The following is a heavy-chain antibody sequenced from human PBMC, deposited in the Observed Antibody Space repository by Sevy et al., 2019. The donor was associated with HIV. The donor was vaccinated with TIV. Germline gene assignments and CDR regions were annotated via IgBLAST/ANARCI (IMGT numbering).Heavy chain of an antibody. CDR1: GFTFDDYA. D-gene: IGHD3-22*01. J-gene: IGHJ3*02. CDR2: ISWNSGSI. V-gene: IGHV3-9*01. Sequence: GGSLRLSCAASGFTFDDYAMHWVRQAPGKGLEWVSGISWNSGSIGYADSVKGRFTISRDNAKNSLYLQMNSLRAEDTALYYCAKGQDTYYYDSSGYPRGAFDIWGHGTMVTVSS. CDR3: AKGQDTYYYDSSGYPRGAFDI.